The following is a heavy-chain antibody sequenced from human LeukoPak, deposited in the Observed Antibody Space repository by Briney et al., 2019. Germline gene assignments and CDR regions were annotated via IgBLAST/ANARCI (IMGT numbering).Heavy chain of an antibody. V-gene: IGHV3-53*01. Sequence: GGSLRLSCGASGFTVSTYYMGWVRQAPGKGLEWVSAMYSGGTTNYADSAKDRFTISRDSSRNTVNLQMSGLRDEDTAIYYCARGAYPHYYAMDVWGQGTTVTVSS. J-gene: IGHJ6*02. CDR1: GFTVSTYY. CDR3: ARGAYPHYYAMDV. CDR2: MYSGGTT. D-gene: IGHD2-2*02.